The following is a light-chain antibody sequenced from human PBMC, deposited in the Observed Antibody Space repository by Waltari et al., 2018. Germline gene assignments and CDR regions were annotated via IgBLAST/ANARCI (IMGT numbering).Light chain of an antibody. CDR3: QQATSLPLT. CDR1: QAISGW. Sequence: DIQMTQSPSSVSASEGDRVTITCRASQAISGWLAWYQQKPGRAPKLLIYGASSLHSGVSSRFGGSGSGTDFTRTISSLQPEDFAIYYCQQATSLPLTFGGGTRVEIK. J-gene: IGKJ4*01. V-gene: IGKV1-12*01. CDR2: GAS.